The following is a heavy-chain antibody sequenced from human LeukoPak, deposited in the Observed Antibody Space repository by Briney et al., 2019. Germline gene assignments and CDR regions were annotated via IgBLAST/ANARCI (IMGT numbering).Heavy chain of an antibody. CDR1: GGSISSYF. Sequence: SETLSLTCSVSGGSISSYFWSLIRQPPGKGLEWIGYISYSGSTNYSPSLKSRVTISVDKSKNQFSLNFNSMSAADSAVYYCAANGYYTIEYWGQGTLVTVSS. J-gene: IGHJ4*02. CDR2: ISYSGST. D-gene: IGHD1-26*01. CDR3: AANGYYTIEY. V-gene: IGHV4-59*12.